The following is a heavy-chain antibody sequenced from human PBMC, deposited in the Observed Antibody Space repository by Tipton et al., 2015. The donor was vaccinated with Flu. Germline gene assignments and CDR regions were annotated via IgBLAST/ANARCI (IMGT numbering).Heavy chain of an antibody. CDR1: GYTFVSYD. CDR3: ARVQGSRGDWFAP. J-gene: IGHJ5*02. D-gene: IGHD3-10*01. V-gene: IGHV1-18*01. Sequence: QLVQSGADVKNPGASVKVSCKASGYTFVSYDFIWVRQAPGQGLEWMGWISAYNGDTNYAQNFQGRVTMTTDSYTSTAYMELRSRRSDDTAVYYCARVQGSRGDWFAPWGQGTLVTVSS. CDR2: ISAYNGDT.